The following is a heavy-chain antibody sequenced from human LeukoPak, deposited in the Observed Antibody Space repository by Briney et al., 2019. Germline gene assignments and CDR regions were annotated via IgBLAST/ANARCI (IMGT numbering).Heavy chain of an antibody. Sequence: PGGSLRLSCAASGFTFSSYGMHWVRQAPGKGLGGVAVISHDGNNKYYADSVKGRFTISRDNSKNTLYLQMNSLRAEDTAVYYCAKVECYRSSGYLNYWGQGSLVTVSS. V-gene: IGHV3-30*18. D-gene: IGHD3-22*01. CDR1: GFTFSSYG. J-gene: IGHJ4*02. CDR3: AKVECYRSSGYLNY. CDR2: ISHDGNNK.